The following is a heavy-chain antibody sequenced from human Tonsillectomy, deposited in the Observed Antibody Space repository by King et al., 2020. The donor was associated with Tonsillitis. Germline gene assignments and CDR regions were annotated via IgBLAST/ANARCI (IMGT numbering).Heavy chain of an antibody. CDR1: GFTFSSYS. J-gene: IGHJ4*02. Sequence: VQLVESGGGLVKPGGSLRLSCAASGFTFSSYSMNWVRQAPGKGLEWVSSISSSSSYIYYADSVKGRFTISRDNAKNSLYLQMNSLRAEDTAVYYCAREHYYYDSSGLAAFDYWGQGTLVTVSS. CDR3: AREHYYYDSSGLAAFDY. D-gene: IGHD3-22*01. V-gene: IGHV3-21*01. CDR2: ISSSSSYI.